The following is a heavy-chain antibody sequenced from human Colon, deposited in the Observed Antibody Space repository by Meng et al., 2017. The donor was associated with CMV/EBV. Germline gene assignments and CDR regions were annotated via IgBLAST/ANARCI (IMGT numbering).Heavy chain of an antibody. D-gene: IGHD3-3*01. J-gene: IGHJ6*02. V-gene: IGHV3-48*03. CDR2: ISSGGQTI. CDR1: GFTFRSYE. Sequence: GGPLRLSCSASGFTFRSYEMNWVRQAPGKGLEWVSYISSGGQTIHYADSVKGRFTISRDNTNNLLYLQMSSLRADDTAVYYCARDPSLITISGVVTYGLDVWGPGTTVTVSS. CDR3: ARDPSLITISGVVTYGLDV.